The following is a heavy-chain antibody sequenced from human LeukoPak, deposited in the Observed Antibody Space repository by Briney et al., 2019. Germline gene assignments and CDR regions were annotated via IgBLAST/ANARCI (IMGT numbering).Heavy chain of an antibody. CDR2: IPYSGNT. Sequence: PSETLSLTCTVSGDFISSYYWSWIRQPPGKGLEWIGYIPYSGNTNHNPSLKNRVTISIDTSNNHFSLRLTSVTAADTAVYYCARVGRGDHTWGSYSFDYWGRGTLVTVSS. V-gene: IGHV4-59*01. CDR1: GDFISSYY. CDR3: ARVGRGDHTWGSYSFDY. J-gene: IGHJ4*02. D-gene: IGHD1-26*01.